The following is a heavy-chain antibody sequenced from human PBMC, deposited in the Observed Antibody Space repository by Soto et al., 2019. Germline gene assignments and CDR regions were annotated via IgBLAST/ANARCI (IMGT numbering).Heavy chain of an antibody. CDR2: ISYDGSNK. CDR3: AKDSVEGGDIVVMVYASNWFDP. J-gene: IGHJ5*02. CDR1: GFNFRRYG. Sequence: QVQLVESGGGVVQPGRSLRLSCAASGFNFRRYGMHWVRQAPGKGLEWVAVISYDGSNKYYADSVKGRFTISRDDSKNTLNVQMNSLRSEDTAMYYCAKDSVEGGDIVVMVYASNWFDPWGQGTLVTVSS. D-gene: IGHD2-8*01. V-gene: IGHV3-30*18.